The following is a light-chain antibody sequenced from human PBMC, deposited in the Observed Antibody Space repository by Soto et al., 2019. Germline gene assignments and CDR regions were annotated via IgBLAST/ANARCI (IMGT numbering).Light chain of an antibody. V-gene: IGKV1-5*03. J-gene: IGKJ1*01. CDR3: QQYNDNWT. CDR2: KAS. CDR1: QSISSW. Sequence: DIQMTQSPSTLSASVGDRVTSTCRASQSISSWLAWYQQKPGTAPKLLIYKASTLQSGVPSRFSGSGSGTEFTLTISRLQPDDSATYYCQQYNDNWTFGQGTKVDIK.